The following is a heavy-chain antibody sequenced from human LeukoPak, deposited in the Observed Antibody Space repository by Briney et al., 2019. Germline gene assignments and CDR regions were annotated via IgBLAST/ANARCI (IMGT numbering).Heavy chain of an antibody. V-gene: IGHV1-8*01. J-gene: IGHJ4*02. D-gene: IGHD2-15*01. Sequence: ASVNVSCNASGYTFTSYDINWVRQPTAQGLEWVGGMNPNSGNTGYAQKFQGRVTMTSNSSISTAYMELHSLRSDDTAVYYCARVCCSGGSCYFDYWGQGTLVTVSS. CDR2: MNPNSGNT. CDR3: ARVCCSGGSCYFDY. CDR1: GYTFTSYD.